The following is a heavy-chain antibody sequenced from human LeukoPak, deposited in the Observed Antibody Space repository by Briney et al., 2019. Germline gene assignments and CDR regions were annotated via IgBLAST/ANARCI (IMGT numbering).Heavy chain of an antibody. J-gene: IGHJ4*01. Sequence: PSQTLSLTCTISSGSISTDGYYWSWIRQHPGKGLEWIGYIYYSGGIYYNPSLKSRVTISVDTSKNQFSLKVSSVTAADTAVYYCARTPGIYYFDYWGHGTLVTVSS. D-gene: IGHD3-10*01. V-gene: IGHV4-31*03. CDR1: SGSISTDGYY. CDR3: ARTPGIYYFDY. CDR2: IYYSGGI.